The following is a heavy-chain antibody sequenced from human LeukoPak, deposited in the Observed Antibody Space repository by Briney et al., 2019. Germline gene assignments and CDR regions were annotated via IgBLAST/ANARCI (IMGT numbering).Heavy chain of an antibody. V-gene: IGHV1-69*13. D-gene: IGHD3-10*01. CDR1: RGTFSSYA. CDR2: IIPIFGTA. Sequence: SVKVSCKASRGTFSSYAISWVRQAPGQGLEWMGGIIPIFGTANYAQKFQGRVTITADESTSTAYMELSSLRSEDTAVYYCSQGSRYGSGKHYWGQGTLVTVSS. J-gene: IGHJ4*02. CDR3: SQGSRYGSGKHY.